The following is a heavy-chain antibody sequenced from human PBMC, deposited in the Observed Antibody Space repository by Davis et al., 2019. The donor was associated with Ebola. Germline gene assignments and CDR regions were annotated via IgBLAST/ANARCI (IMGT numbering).Heavy chain of an antibody. Sequence: SVKVSCKASGGTFSSYAISWVRQAPGQGLEWMGRIIPILGIANYAQKFQGRVTITADKSTSTAYMELRSLRSDDTAVYYCARDDPRIVVAPFDYWGQGTLVTVSS. J-gene: IGHJ4*02. V-gene: IGHV1-69*04. CDR1: GGTFSSYA. CDR3: ARDDPRIVVAPFDY. CDR2: IIPILGIA. D-gene: IGHD3-22*01.